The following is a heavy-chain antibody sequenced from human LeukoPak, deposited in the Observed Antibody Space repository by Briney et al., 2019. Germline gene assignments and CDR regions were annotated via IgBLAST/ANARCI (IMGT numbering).Heavy chain of an antibody. CDR3: AKGRRWLQFWVPYYFDY. D-gene: IGHD5-24*01. Sequence: GGSLRLSCAASGFTFSSYAMSWVRQAPGKGLEWVSAISGSGGSTYYADSVKGRFTISRDNSKNTLYLQMNSLRAEDTAVYYCAKGRRWLQFWVPYYFDYWGQGTLVTVSS. J-gene: IGHJ4*02. V-gene: IGHV3-23*01. CDR1: GFTFSSYA. CDR2: ISGSGGST.